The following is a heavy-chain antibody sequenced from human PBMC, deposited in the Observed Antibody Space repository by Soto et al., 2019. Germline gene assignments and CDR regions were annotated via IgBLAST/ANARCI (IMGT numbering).Heavy chain of an antibody. V-gene: IGHV3-15*01. J-gene: IGHJ3*02. CDR3: TTDQEQDCSSTSCYSAFDI. CDR2: IKSKTDGGTT. D-gene: IGHD2-2*01. CDR1: GFTFSNAW. Sequence: GGSLRLSCAASGFTFSNAWMSWVRQAPGKGLEWVGRIKSKTDGGTTDYAATVKGRFTISRDDSKNTLYLQMNSLKTEDTAVYYCTTDQEQDCSSTSCYSAFDIWGQGTMVTVSS.